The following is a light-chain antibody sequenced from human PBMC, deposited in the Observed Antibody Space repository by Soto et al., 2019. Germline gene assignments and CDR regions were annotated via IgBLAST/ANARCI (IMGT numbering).Light chain of an antibody. CDR2: STS. Sequence: FQMTPSPSSLSASVGDRVTITCQARRPIGSHLNWYQQKPGKAPKLLIYSTSNWRSGVPSRFSGSGSGTDFTLTISSLQPEDFATYYCQQSYSTPLTFGGGTKVDIK. J-gene: IGKJ4*01. V-gene: IGKV1-39*01. CDR3: QQSYSTPLT. CDR1: RPIGSH.